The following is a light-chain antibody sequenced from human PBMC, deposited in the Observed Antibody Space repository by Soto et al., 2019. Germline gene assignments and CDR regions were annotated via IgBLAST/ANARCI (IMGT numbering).Light chain of an antibody. J-gene: IGKJ4*01. CDR1: QSFSGY. V-gene: IGKV3-11*01. CDR3: QQRSNWLALT. Sequence: EIVLTQSPATLSLSPGERATLSCRSSQSFSGYLAWYQPKPGQAPRLPTYHTPKRATGIPARFRGSGSGKDFPLPISSLEPEDFAVYYWQQRSNWLALTFGGGTKGDIK. CDR2: HTP.